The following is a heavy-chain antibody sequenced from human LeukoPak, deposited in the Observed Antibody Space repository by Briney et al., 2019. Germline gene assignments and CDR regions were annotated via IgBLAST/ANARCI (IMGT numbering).Heavy chain of an antibody. CDR1: GFSFSSSE. J-gene: IGHJ5*01. D-gene: IGHD4-11*01. CDR3: ARRMDYVNFLPFES. V-gene: IGHV3-48*03. CDR2: ISGSGSPT. Sequence: GGSLRLSCAASGFSFSSSEVHWLREGPGKGLEWASYISGSGSPTYHAGSVKGRFRISRDHARNSVCLQLNSLRCEDAAVYSCARRMDYVNFLPFESWGQETQVTASS.